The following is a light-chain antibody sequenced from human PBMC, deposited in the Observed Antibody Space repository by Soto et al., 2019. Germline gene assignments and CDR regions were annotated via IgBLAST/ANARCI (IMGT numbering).Light chain of an antibody. V-gene: IGLV2-8*01. CDR3: SSYAGSNTLV. J-gene: IGLJ2*01. CDR2: DVN. CDR1: SSDVGAYYY. Sequence: QSVLTQPPSASGSPGHSVTISCTGTSSDVGAYYYVSWYQQHPGNAPKLILYDVNKRPSGVPDRFSGSKSGDTASLTVSELQAEDEANYYCSSYAGSNTLVFGGGTKVTVL.